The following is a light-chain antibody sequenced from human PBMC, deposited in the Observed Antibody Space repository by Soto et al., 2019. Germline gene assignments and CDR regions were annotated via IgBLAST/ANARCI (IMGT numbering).Light chain of an antibody. J-gene: IGLJ2*01. CDR2: DVS. V-gene: IGLV2-14*01. CDR3: SSYTSSSTLVV. Sequence: QSALTQPASVSGSPGQSITMPCTGTSSDIGGYNYVSWYQQFPGKAPKLMIYDVSNRPSGVSNRFSASKSGNTATLTISGLQAEDEASYYCSSYTSSSTLVVFGGGTKVTVL. CDR1: SSDIGGYNY.